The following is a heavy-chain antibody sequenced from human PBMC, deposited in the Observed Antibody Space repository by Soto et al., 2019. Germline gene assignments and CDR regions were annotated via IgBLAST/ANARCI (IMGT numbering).Heavy chain of an antibody. CDR2: IIPIFGTA. Sequence: QVQLVQSGAEVKKPGSSVKVSCKASGGTFSSYAISWVRQAPGQGLEWMGGIIPIFGTANYTQKFQGRVTITAVESTSTADMEPSSLRSDDTAVYYSAMEYCGGDFYRQPYYSGMDVWGQEPTVTVSS. CDR3: AMEYCGGDFYRQPYYSGMDV. J-gene: IGHJ6*02. V-gene: IGHV1-69*01. D-gene: IGHD2-21*02. CDR1: GGTFSSYA.